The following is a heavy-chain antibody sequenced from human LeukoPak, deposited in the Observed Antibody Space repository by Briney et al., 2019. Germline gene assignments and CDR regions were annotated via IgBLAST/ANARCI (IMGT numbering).Heavy chain of an antibody. Sequence: SETLSLTCTVSGGSISSNGYYWGWIRQPPGRGLEWIGTIYYSGSTYYNPSLKSRVTISVDTSKNQVSLNLSSVTAADTAVYYCARLVYYYNGMDVWGQGTTVTVSS. CDR3: ARLVYYYNGMDV. V-gene: IGHV4-39*07. J-gene: IGHJ6*02. CDR1: GGSISSNGYY. CDR2: IYYSGST.